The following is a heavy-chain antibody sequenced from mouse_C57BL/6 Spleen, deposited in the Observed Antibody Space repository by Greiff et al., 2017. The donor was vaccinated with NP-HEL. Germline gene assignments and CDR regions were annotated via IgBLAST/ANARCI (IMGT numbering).Heavy chain of an antibody. V-gene: IGHV1-81*01. CDR1: GYTFTSYG. J-gene: IGHJ4*01. Sequence: QVQLQQSGAELARPGASVKLSCKASGYTFTSYGISWVKQRTGQGLEWIGEIYPRSGNTYYNEKFKGKATLTADKSSSTAYMELRSLTSEDSAVYFCARGGSSLLWGDYWGQGTSVTVSS. D-gene: IGHD1-1*01. CDR2: IYPRSGNT. CDR3: ARGGSSLLWGDY.